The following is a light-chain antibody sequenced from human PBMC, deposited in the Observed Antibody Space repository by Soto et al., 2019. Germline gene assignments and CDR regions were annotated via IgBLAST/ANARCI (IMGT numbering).Light chain of an antibody. CDR3: QQYYSTPYN. Sequence: DIVMTQSPDSLAVSLGERATINCKSSQSVLYSSNNKNYLAWYQHKPGQPPKLLIYWASTRESGVPDRFSGSGSGTDFTLTISSLQAEDVAVYYCQQYYSTPYNFGQGTKLEIK. CDR1: QSVLYSSNNKNY. V-gene: IGKV4-1*01. CDR2: WAS. J-gene: IGKJ2*01.